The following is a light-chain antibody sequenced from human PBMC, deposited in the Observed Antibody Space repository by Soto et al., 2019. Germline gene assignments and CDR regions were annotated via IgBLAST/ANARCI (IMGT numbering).Light chain of an antibody. Sequence: DIQMTQSPSSLSASVGDRVTITCRASQSISSYLNWYQQKPGKAPKLLIYAASSLQSGVPSSFSGSGSGTDFTLTISSLHPEDFATYYCQQSYSILFTFGPGTKVDIK. CDR2: AAS. CDR3: QQSYSILFT. V-gene: IGKV1-39*01. J-gene: IGKJ3*01. CDR1: QSISSY.